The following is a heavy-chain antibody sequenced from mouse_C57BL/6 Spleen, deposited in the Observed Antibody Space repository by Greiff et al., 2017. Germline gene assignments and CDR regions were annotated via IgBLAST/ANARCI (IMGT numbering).Heavy chain of an antibody. CDR2: IWTGGGT. Sequence: VQLVESGPGLVAPSQSLSITCTVSGFSLTSYAISWVRQPPGKGLEWLGVIWTGGGTNYNSALKSRLSISKDNSKSQVFLKMNSLQTDDTARYYCARVPYDYDGGYAMDYWGQGTSVTVSS. CDR1: GFSLTSYA. D-gene: IGHD2-4*01. V-gene: IGHV2-9-1*01. CDR3: ARVPYDYDGGYAMDY. J-gene: IGHJ4*01.